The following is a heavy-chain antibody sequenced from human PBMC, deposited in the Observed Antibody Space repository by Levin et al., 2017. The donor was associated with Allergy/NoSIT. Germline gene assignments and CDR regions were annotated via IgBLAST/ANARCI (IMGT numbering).Heavy chain of an antibody. D-gene: IGHD3-22*01. CDR2: TYYRSKWYN. J-gene: IGHJ4*02. Sequence: PSETLSLTCAISGDSVSSNSAAWNWIRQSPSRGLEWLGRTYYRSKWYNDYAVSVKSRITINPDTSKNQFSLQLNSVTPEDTAVYYCAREAYDSSGYYSTTIFDYWGQGTLVTVSS. CDR3: AREAYDSSGYYSTTIFDY. V-gene: IGHV6-1*01. CDR1: GDSVSSNSAA.